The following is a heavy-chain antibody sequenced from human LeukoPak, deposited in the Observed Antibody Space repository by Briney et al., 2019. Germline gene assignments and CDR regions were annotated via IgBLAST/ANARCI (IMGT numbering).Heavy chain of an antibody. CDR3: AKVMKGSERLTMVRGVIIKTAGLYYMDV. J-gene: IGHJ6*03. CDR1: GFTFSDYY. D-gene: IGHD3-10*01. V-gene: IGHV3-11*01. Sequence: PGGSLRLSYAASGFTFSDYYMSWIRQAPGKGLEWVSYISSSGSTIYYADSVKGRFTISRDNAKNSLYLQMNSLRAEDTAVYYCAKVMKGSERLTMVRGVIIKTAGLYYMDVWGKGTTVTVSS. CDR2: ISSSGSTI.